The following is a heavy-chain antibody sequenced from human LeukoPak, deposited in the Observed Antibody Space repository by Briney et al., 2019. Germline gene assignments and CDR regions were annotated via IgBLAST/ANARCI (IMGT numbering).Heavy chain of an antibody. CDR2: IWYDGSNK. D-gene: IGHD2-21*02. V-gene: IGHV3-33*01. CDR1: GFTFSSYG. Sequence: GGPLRLSCAASGFTFSSYGMHWVRQAPGKGLEWVAVIWYDGSNKYYADSVKGRFTISRDNSKNTLYLQMNSLRAEDTAVYYCARVITAYCGGDCYSMGYWGQGTLVTVSS. CDR3: ARVITAYCGGDCYSMGY. J-gene: IGHJ4*02.